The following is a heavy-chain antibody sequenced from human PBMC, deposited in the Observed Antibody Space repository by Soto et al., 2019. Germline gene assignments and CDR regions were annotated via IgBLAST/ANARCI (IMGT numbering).Heavy chain of an antibody. CDR2: ISYDGSNK. CDR3: ARDPDDRSSGWYAPADYYYGMDV. J-gene: IGHJ6*02. CDR1: GFTFSSYA. V-gene: IGHV3-30-3*01. Sequence: GGSLRLSCAASGFTFSSYAMHWVRQAPGKGLEWVAVISYDGSNKYYADSVKGRFTTSRDNSKNTLYLQMNSLRAEDTAVYYCARDPDDRSSGWYAPADYYYGMDVWGQGTTVTVSS. D-gene: IGHD6-19*01.